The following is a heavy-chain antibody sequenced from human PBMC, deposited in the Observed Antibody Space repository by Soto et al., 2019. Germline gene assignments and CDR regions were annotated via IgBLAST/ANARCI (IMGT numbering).Heavy chain of an antibody. CDR3: ARDDSGFSGSHYIDYFNY. Sequence: ASVKVSCKASGYTFTSYGISWVRQAPGQGLEWMGWISAYNGNTYYAQNFQGRVTITTDTSASTAYMQLSSLTSEDTAVYYCARDDSGFSGSHYIDYFNYWGQGALVTVSS. V-gene: IGHV1-18*01. CDR2: ISAYNGNT. D-gene: IGHD1-26*01. CDR1: GYTFTSYG. J-gene: IGHJ4*02.